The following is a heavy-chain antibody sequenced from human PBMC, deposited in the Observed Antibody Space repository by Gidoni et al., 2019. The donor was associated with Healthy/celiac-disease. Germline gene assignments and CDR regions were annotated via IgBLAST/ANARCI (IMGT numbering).Heavy chain of an antibody. D-gene: IGHD3-9*01. CDR2: IWDDGSNK. V-gene: IGHV3-33*01. CDR3: ARDLRPGILTGYHPPHY. Sequence: QVQLVEFGGGVVQPGRSLRLSCAASGFTFSSYGMHWVRQAPGKGLEWVAVIWDDGSNKYYADSVKGRFTISRDNSKNTLYLQMNSLRAEDTAVYYCARDLRPGILTGYHPPHYWGQGTLVTVSS. CDR1: GFTFSSYG. J-gene: IGHJ4*02.